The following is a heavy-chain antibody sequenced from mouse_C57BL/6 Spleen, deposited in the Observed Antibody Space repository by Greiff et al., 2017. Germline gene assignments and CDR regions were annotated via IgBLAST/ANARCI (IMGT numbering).Heavy chain of an antibody. CDR1: GYSITSGYY. Sequence: VQLQQSGPGLVKPSQSLSLTCSVTGYSITSGYYWNWIRQFPGNKLEWMGYISYDGSNNYNPSLKNRISITRDTSKNQFFLKLNSVTTEDTATYYCARGNYGNYGYFDVWGTGTTVTVSS. CDR3: ARGNYGNYGYFDV. D-gene: IGHD2-1*01. CDR2: ISYDGSN. V-gene: IGHV3-6*01. J-gene: IGHJ1*03.